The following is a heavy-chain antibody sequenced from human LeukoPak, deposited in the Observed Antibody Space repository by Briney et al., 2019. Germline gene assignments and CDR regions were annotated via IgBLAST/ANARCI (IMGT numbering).Heavy chain of an antibody. CDR3: ARVIPNYDYVWGSYRTFDY. V-gene: IGHV1-18*01. CDR1: GYTFTSYG. Sequence: ASVKVSCKASGYTFTSYGISWVRQTPGQGLEWMGWISAYNGNTNYAQKLQGRDTMTTDTSTSTAYMELRSLRSDDTAVYYCARVIPNYDYVWGSYRTFDYRGQGTLVTVPS. D-gene: IGHD3-16*02. J-gene: IGHJ4*02. CDR2: ISAYNGNT.